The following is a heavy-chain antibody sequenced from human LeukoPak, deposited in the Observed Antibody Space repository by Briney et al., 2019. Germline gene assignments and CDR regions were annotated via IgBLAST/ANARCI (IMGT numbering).Heavy chain of an antibody. V-gene: IGHV4-34*01. Sequence: PSETLSLTCAVYGGSFSGYYWSWIRQPPGKGLEWIGEINHSGSTNYNPSLKSRVTISVDTSKNQFSLKLSSVTAADTAVYYCARQRQEIAVADLNWFDPWGQGTLVTVSS. CDR3: ARQRQEIAVADLNWFDP. CDR2: INHSGST. CDR1: GGSFSGYY. D-gene: IGHD6-19*01. J-gene: IGHJ5*02.